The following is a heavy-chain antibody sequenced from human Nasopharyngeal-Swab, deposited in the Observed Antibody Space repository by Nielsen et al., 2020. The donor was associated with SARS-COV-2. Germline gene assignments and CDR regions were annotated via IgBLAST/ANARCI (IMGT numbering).Heavy chain of an antibody. Sequence: SETLSLTCIVYGGSFTSYYWGWIRQPPGKGLEWIAEINHSGSTHYNPSLKSRVTMSVDTSKNQFSLKLTSVTAADTAVYYCARDGLDYDFWSAYFMDVWGQGTTVTVSS. J-gene: IGHJ6*02. CDR1: GGSFTSYY. CDR3: ARDGLDYDFWSAYFMDV. D-gene: IGHD3-3*01. CDR2: INHSGST. V-gene: IGHV4-34*01.